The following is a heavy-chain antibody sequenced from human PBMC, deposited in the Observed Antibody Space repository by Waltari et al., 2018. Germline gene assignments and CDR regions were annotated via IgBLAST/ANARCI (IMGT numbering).Heavy chain of an antibody. D-gene: IGHD5-12*01. Sequence: QLQLQESGSGLMKPSETLSLTCTVSGGSISSYYWSWIRQPPGKGLEWIGYIYYSGTTNYNPTLKSRVTISVDTSKNQFSLRLSSVTAADTAVYYCARVDGYNYFDYWGQGTLVTVSS. J-gene: IGHJ4*02. CDR2: IYYSGTT. CDR1: GGSISSYY. CDR3: ARVDGYNYFDY. V-gene: IGHV4-59*01.